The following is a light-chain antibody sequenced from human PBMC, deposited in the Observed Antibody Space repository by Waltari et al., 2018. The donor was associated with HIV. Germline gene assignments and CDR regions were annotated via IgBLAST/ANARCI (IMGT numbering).Light chain of an antibody. Sequence: QSVLTQPPSLSAAPGQQVTIPCSGSASHIGKNYVSWYQQLPEKAPKLIIDDNNKRPSGIPDRFSGSKSGTSATLAITGLRTGDEADYYCGTWDSGVSAGVFGGGTKLTVL. V-gene: IGLV1-51*01. J-gene: IGLJ3*02. CDR2: DNN. CDR3: GTWDSGVSAGV. CDR1: ASHIGKNY.